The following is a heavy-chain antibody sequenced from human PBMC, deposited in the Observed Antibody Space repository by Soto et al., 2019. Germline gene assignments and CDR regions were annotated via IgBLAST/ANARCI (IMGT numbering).Heavy chain of an antibody. V-gene: IGHV4-4*02. J-gene: IGHJ5*02. CDR2: IYHSGST. CDR1: GGSISSSNW. D-gene: IGHD3-22*01. CDR3: AREVGLGDAVSSGYYRWFDP. Sequence: KTSETLSLTCAVSGGSISSSNWWSWVRQPPGKGLEWIGEIYHSGSTNYNPSLKSRVTISVDKSKNQFSLKLSSVTAADTAVYYCAREVGLGDAVSSGYYRWFDPWGQGTLVTVSS.